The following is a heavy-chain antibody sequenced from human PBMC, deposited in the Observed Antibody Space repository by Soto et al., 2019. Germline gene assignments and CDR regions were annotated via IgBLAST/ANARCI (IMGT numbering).Heavy chain of an antibody. Sequence: SSETLSLTCTVSGGSISSYYWSWIRQPPGKGLEWIGYIYYSGSTNYNPSLKSRVTISVDTSKNQFSLKLSSVTAADTAVYYCARVYYDILTGYYRVDPWGQGTLVTVSS. D-gene: IGHD3-9*01. CDR2: IYYSGST. J-gene: IGHJ5*02. V-gene: IGHV4-59*01. CDR3: ARVYYDILTGYYRVDP. CDR1: GGSISSYY.